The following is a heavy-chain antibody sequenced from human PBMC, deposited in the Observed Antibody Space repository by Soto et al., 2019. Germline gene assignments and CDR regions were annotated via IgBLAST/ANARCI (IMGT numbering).Heavy chain of an antibody. CDR1: GFTFSNYW. CDR2: IKQDGSEK. CDR3: ARRATTSAGYFDL. D-gene: IGHD1-26*01. V-gene: IGHV3-7*01. J-gene: IGHJ2*01. Sequence: GGSLRLSCAASGFTFSNYWMSWVRQAPGKGLEWVTNIKQDGSEKNYKDSVKGRLTISRDNAKNSLSLQMNSLRAEDTAVYYCARRATTSAGYFDLWGRGTLVTVSS.